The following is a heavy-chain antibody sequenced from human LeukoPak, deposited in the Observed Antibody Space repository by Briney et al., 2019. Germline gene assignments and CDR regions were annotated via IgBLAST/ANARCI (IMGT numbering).Heavy chain of an antibody. D-gene: IGHD2-21*01. J-gene: IGHJ4*02. Sequence: SETLSLTCSVSGVSISNNNYWWDWIRQPLGKGLEGNGSVHGSGSTYYKPSLKSRLTLSIDTSKDQFSLRLTSVTAGDTAVYYCARQLANTLWAFDSWGRGTLVTVSS. CDR3: ARQLANTLWAFDS. V-gene: IGHV4-39*01. CDR2: VHGSGST. CDR1: GVSISNNNYW.